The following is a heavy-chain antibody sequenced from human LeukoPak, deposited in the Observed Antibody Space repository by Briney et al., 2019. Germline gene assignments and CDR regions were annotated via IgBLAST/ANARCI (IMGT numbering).Heavy chain of an antibody. CDR2: IIPIFGTA. Sequence: SVKVSCKASGGXFSSYAISWVRQAPGQGLEWMGGIIPIFGTANYAQKFQGRVTITADESTSTAYMELSSLRSEDTAVYYCARGPYYYDSSGYYGPPHFDYWGQGTLVTVSS. CDR1: GGXFSSYA. CDR3: ARGPYYYDSSGYYGPPHFDY. V-gene: IGHV1-69*13. J-gene: IGHJ4*02. D-gene: IGHD3-22*01.